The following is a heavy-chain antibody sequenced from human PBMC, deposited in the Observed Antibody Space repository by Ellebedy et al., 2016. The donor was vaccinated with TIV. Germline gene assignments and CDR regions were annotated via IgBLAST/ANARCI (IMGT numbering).Heavy chain of an antibody. CDR1: GYTFTDYY. CDR2: INPNSGGT. CDR3: ARDLKRLYNRFDP. V-gene: IGHV1-2*02. Sequence: AASVKVSCKASGYTFTDYYIHWVRQAPGQGLAWMGWINPNSGGTDHVQKFQGRVTMTRDTSISTAYMELSGLRYDDTAVYYCARDLKRLYNRFDPWGQGTLVTVSS. J-gene: IGHJ5*02. D-gene: IGHD3-22*01.